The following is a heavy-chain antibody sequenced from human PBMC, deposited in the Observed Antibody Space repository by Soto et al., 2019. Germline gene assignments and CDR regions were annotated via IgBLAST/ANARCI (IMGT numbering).Heavy chain of an antibody. D-gene: IGHD1-1*01. CDR3: ARGLGTWSNMDV. CDR2: INPNSDNT. Sequence: QVQLAQSGAEVKKPGASVKVSCKASGYPFLSFDVIWVRQAPGQGLEWMGWINPNSDNTGYAQKFQRRVTMTSSTFIDTVYMELSSLRSEDTAVYYCARGLGTWSNMDVWGQGTTVTVS. J-gene: IGHJ6*02. CDR1: GYPFLSFD. V-gene: IGHV1-8*02.